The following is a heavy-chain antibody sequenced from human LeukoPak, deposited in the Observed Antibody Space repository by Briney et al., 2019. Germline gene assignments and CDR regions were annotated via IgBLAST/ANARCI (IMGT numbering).Heavy chain of an antibody. V-gene: IGHV3-73*01. Sequence: PGGSLRLSCAASGFTFSGSAMHCVRQASGKGLEWVGRIRSRANSYVTAYAAAVTGRFIISRDDSSNTAYLQMNSLTTEDTAVYYCTRHSDTYCSRANCYVDNFYGLDVWGQGTRVTVSS. CDR1: GFTFSGSA. J-gene: IGHJ6*02. D-gene: IGHD2-2*01. CDR2: IRSRANSYVT. CDR3: TRHSDTYCSRANCYVDNFYGLDV.